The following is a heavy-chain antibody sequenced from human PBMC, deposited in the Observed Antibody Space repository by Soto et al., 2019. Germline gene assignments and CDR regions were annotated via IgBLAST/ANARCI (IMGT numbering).Heavy chain of an antibody. CDR1: GFTFSNYW. J-gene: IGHJ3*02. CDR3: AWQVGTDYYASGSPTAFDI. D-gene: IGHD3-10*01. V-gene: IGHV3-7*01. CDR2: IKQDGSEK. Sequence: EVQLVESGGGLVQPGGSLRLSCVASGFTFSNYWMSWVRQAPGKGLEWVANIKQDGSEKYYVDSVKGRFTISRDNAKNSLYLNMNGLRAEDTAVYCCAWQVGTDYYASGSPTAFDIWGQGTMVTVSS.